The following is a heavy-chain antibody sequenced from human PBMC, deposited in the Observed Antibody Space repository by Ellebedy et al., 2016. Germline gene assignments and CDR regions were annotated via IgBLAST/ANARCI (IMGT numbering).Heavy chain of an antibody. V-gene: IGHV3-33*08. Sequence: GGSLRLSCAASGFTFSSYGMHWVRQAPGKGLEWVAVIWYDGSNKYYADSVKGRFTISRDNSKNTLYLQMNSLRAEDTAVYYCARGERHYDLVSYFDYWGQGTLVTVSS. D-gene: IGHD3-22*01. CDR2: IWYDGSNK. J-gene: IGHJ4*02. CDR3: ARGERHYDLVSYFDY. CDR1: GFTFSSYG.